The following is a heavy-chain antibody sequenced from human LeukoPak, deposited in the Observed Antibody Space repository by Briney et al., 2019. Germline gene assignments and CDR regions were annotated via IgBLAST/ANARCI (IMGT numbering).Heavy chain of an antibody. D-gene: IGHD5-12*01. CDR3: ARHRLATIRAPFDH. J-gene: IGHJ4*02. Sequence: SETLSLTCTVSGGSFRSSSYYWGWIRQTPGKGLEWIGCIYYSGSTYYNPSLKSRVTISVDTSENQFSLKLSSVTAADTAVYFCARHRLATIRAPFDHWGQGALVTVSS. CDR1: GGSFRSSSYY. CDR2: IYYSGST. V-gene: IGHV4-39*01.